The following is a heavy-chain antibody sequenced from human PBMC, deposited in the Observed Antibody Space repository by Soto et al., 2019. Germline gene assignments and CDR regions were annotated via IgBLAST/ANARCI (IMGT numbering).Heavy chain of an antibody. V-gene: IGHV1-2*02. CDR3: ARSIALAGTGAFDL. CDR1: GYNLVDHY. D-gene: IGHD3-3*02. Sequence: VHLVQSGAEVKKPGASLKVSCKASGYNLVDHYVHWVRQAPGQGLKWMGWINPSTGGPRYTPKLQGRVTITSDASINTACLEINRMNSADTAVYFCARSIALAGTGAFDLWGQGTLVTVSS. CDR2: INPSTGGP. J-gene: IGHJ4*02.